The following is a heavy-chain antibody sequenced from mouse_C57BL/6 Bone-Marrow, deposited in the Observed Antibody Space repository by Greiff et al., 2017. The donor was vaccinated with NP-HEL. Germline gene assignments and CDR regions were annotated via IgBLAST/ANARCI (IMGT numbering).Heavy chain of an antibody. J-gene: IGHJ4*01. D-gene: IGHD1-1*02. CDR2: ITPSSGYT. CDR3: ARWGWYYAMDY. CDR1: GYTFTSYT. V-gene: IGHV1-4*01. Sequence: QVQLQQSGAELARPGASVKMSCKASGYTFTSYTMHWVKQRPGQGLEWIGYITPSSGYTKYNQKFKDKATLTADKSSSTAYMQLSSLTSEDSAVYYCARWGWYYAMDYWGQGTSVTVSS.